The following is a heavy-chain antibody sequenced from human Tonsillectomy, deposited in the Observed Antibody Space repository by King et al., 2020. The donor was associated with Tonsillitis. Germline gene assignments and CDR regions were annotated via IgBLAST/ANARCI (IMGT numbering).Heavy chain of an antibody. CDR3: ARIYCSGGICYSGSFDY. CDR1: AYSFTSYW. D-gene: IGHD2-15*01. J-gene: IGHJ4*02. Sequence: QLVQSGAEVKKPGESLKISCKGSAYSFTSYWIGWVRQMPGKGLEWMGIIYPGDSDTRYSPSFQGQVTFSADKSISTAYLQWSSLKASDTAMYYCARIYCSGGICYSGSFDYWGQGTLVTVSS. V-gene: IGHV5-51*03. CDR2: IYPGDSDT.